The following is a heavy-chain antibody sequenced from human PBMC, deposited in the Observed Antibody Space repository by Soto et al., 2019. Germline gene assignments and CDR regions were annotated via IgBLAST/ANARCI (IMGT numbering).Heavy chain of an antibody. Sequence: SETLSLTCTVSGGSVSSGSYYWSWIRQPPGKGLEWIGYIYYSGSTNYNPSLKSRVTISVDTSKNQFSLKLSSVTAADTAVYYCARVKKEYSYGYWYYYYGMDVRAQRTTVTVSS. V-gene: IGHV4-61*01. CDR1: GGSVSSGSYY. CDR2: IYYSGST. D-gene: IGHD5-18*01. CDR3: ARVKKEYSYGYWYYYYGMDV. J-gene: IGHJ6*02.